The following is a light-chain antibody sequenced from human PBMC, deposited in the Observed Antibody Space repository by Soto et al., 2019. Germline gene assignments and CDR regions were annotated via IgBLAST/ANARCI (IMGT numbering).Light chain of an antibody. J-gene: IGKJ1*01. Sequence: EIVMTQSPATLSVSPGERATLSCWASQSVRSNLAWYQQKPGQAPRLLIYGASTRATGIPARFSGSGSGTEFTLTISSLQSEDFAVYYCLQYNNWVPTFGQGTKVEIK. CDR1: QSVRSN. CDR2: GAS. CDR3: LQYNNWVPT. V-gene: IGKV3-15*01.